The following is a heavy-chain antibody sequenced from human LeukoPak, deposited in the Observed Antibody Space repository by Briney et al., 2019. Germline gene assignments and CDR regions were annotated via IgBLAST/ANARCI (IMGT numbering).Heavy chain of an antibody. D-gene: IGHD3-22*01. CDR3: ARERYYYDGSGVNFDY. Sequence: SETLSLTCTVSGGSISSYYWSWIRQPAGKGLEWIGRIYSSGSTNYNPSLKSRVTMSVDTSKNQFSLKLSSVTAADTAMYYCARERYYYDGSGVNFDYWGQGTLVTVSS. V-gene: IGHV4-4*07. CDR2: IYSSGST. J-gene: IGHJ4*02. CDR1: GGSISSYY.